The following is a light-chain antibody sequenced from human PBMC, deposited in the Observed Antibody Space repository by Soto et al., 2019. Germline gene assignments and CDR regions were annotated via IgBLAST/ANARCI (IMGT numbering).Light chain of an antibody. V-gene: IGKV3-15*01. CDR2: GAS. Sequence: EIVMTQSPATLSVSPGEGVTLSCRASQNINANLAWYQQRPGQAPRLLIYGASGRATGTPARFSGSGSGTEFTLTISSLQSEDFGVYFCQQYTDGTRTFGLGTKVDIK. J-gene: IGKJ1*01. CDR3: QQYTDGTRT. CDR1: QNINAN.